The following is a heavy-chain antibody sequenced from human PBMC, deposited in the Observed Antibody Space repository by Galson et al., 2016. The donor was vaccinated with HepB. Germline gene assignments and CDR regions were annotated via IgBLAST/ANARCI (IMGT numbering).Heavy chain of an antibody. Sequence: QSGAEVKKPGESLRISRQGSGYTFSNYYIAWVRQVPGRGLEWMGIIYPGDSHTTYSPSFQGQVTISADKSINTAYLQWSSLKTSDSGIYYCARRGVGTSKNWFDPWGQGTLVTVSS. D-gene: IGHD1-26*01. CDR3: ARRGVGTSKNWFDP. CDR2: IYPGDSHT. J-gene: IGHJ5*02. V-gene: IGHV5-51*01. CDR1: GYTFSNYY.